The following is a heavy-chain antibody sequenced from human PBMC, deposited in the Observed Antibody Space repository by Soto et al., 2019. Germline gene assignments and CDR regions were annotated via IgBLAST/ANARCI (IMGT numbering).Heavy chain of an antibody. D-gene: IGHD3-3*01. CDR1: GFTFSSYS. Sequence: EVQLVESGGGLVKPGGSLRLSCAASGFTFSSYSMNWVRQAPGKGLEWVSSISSSSSYIYYADSVKGRFTISRDNAKNALYLQMNSLRAEDTAVYYCARDRGRGYDFWSGYYTRGEFDYWVQGTLVTVSS. CDR2: ISSSSSYI. V-gene: IGHV3-21*01. CDR3: ARDRGRGYDFWSGYYTRGEFDY. J-gene: IGHJ4*02.